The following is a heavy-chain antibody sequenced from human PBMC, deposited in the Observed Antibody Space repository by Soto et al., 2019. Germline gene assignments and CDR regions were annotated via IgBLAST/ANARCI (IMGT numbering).Heavy chain of an antibody. Sequence: QVQLVGSGGGVAQPGRSLRLSCAASGFAFSSYGMHWVRQAPGKGLEWVAVIWYDGSNKYYADSVKGRFTISRDNSKNTLYRQMNSLRAEDTAVYYCSTLLNGEGADYWGLGTLVTVSS. CDR1: GFAFSSYG. V-gene: IGHV3-33*01. CDR3: STLLNGEGADY. CDR2: IWYDGSNK. J-gene: IGHJ4*02. D-gene: IGHD3-10*01.